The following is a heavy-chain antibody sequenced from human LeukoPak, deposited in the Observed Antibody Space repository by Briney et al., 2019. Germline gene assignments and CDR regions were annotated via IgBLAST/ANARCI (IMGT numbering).Heavy chain of an antibody. J-gene: IGHJ4*02. CDR3: ARAGNRIAVAGHFDY. D-gene: IGHD6-19*01. Sequence: ASVKVSCKASGYTFTVYYMHWVRQAPGQGLEWMGWINPNSGGTNYAQKFQGRVTMTRDTSISTAYMELSRLRSDDTAVYYCARAGNRIAVAGHFDYWGQGTLVTVSS. CDR2: INPNSGGT. V-gene: IGHV1-2*02. CDR1: GYTFTVYY.